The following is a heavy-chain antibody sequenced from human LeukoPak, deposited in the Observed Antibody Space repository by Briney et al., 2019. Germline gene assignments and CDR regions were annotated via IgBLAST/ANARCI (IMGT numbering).Heavy chain of an antibody. CDR2: IHYSGRP. CDR3: ARFGVDYDMDV. J-gene: IGHJ6*02. D-gene: IGHD3-16*01. V-gene: IGHV4-59*11. CDR1: GGSISGHY. Sequence: SETLSLTCTVSGGSISGHYWTWIRQPPGKGLEWIGQIHYSGRPDYNPSLKSRVTISVDTSKNQLSLKVTSVTGADTAVYYCARFGVDYDMDVWGQGTTVTASS.